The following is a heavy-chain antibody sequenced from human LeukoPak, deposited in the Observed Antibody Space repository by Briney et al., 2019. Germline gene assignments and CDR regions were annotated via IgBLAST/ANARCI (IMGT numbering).Heavy chain of an antibody. CDR2: INPSGGST. CDR1: GYTFTSYY. V-gene: IGHV1-46*01. CDR3: ARDLSGDVVISGFDY. D-gene: IGHD3-22*01. J-gene: IGHJ4*02. Sequence: GASVKVSCKASGYTFTSYYMHWVRQAPGQGLEWMGIINPSGGSTSYAQKFQGRVTMTRDTSTSTVYMELSSLRSEDTAVYYCARDLSGDVVISGFDYWDQGTLVTVSS.